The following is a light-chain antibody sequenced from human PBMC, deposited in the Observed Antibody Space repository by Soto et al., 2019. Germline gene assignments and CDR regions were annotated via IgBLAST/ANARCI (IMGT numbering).Light chain of an antibody. J-gene: IGKJ4*01. CDR3: QQYNVWPLT. CDR1: QSVSSN. V-gene: IGKV3-15*01. CDR2: VAS. Sequence: EIVMTQSPATLSVSPGERATLSCRASQSVSSNLAWYQQKPGQTPKLLIYVASTRATGIPARFSGSGSGTDFALTIGSLQSEDFAVYYCQQYNVWPLTFGGGTKVEFK.